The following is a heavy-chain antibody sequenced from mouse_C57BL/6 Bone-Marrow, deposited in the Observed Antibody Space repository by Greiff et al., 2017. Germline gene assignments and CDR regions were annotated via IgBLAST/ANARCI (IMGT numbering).Heavy chain of an antibody. J-gene: IGHJ4*01. CDR2: IYPSDSET. CDR3: ALWYFYAMDY. D-gene: IGHD1-1*02. V-gene: IGHV1-61*01. Sequence: QVQLQQPGAELVRPGSSVKLSCKASGYTFTSYWMDWVKQRPGQGLEWIGNIYPSDSETHYNQKFKDKATLTVDKSSSTAYIQLSSLTSEDSAVYYCALWYFYAMDYWGRGTSVTVSS. CDR1: GYTFTSYW.